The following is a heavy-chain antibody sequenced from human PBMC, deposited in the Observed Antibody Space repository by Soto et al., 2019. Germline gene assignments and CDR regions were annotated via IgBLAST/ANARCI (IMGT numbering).Heavy chain of an antibody. V-gene: IGHV3-30-3*01. Sequence: QVQLVESGEGVVQPGRALTIFCTASGFTFKHNAMHWIRQAPAKGLEWVADISFDGSSKNYADSVKGRFTISRDNSKNTLSLQLRALKGEDTATYYCAREGIAESGPNFYDFWGQGTLVAVSS. J-gene: IGHJ4*02. CDR3: AREGIAESGPNFYDF. CDR2: ISFDGSSK. CDR1: GFTFKHNA. D-gene: IGHD6-13*01.